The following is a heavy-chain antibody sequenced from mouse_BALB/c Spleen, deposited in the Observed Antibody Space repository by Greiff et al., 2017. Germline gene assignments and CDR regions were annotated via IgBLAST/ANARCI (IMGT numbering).Heavy chain of an antibody. CDR3: ARTWDEAMDY. D-gene: IGHD4-1*01. CDR2: ISSGSSTI. CDR1: GFTFSSYG. J-gene: IGHJ4*01. V-gene: IGHV5-17*02. Sequence: EVQLVESGGGLVQPGGSRKLSCAASGFTFSSYGMHWVRQAPEKGLEWVAYISSGSSTIYYADTVKGRVTISIDNPKNTLFLQMTSLRSEDTAMYYCARTWDEAMDYWGQGTSVTVSS.